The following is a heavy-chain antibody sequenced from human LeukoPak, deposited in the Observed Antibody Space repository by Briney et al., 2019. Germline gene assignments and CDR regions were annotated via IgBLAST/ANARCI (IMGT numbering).Heavy chain of an antibody. D-gene: IGHD6-19*01. CDR1: GFTFSSYA. CDR2: ISYDGSNK. Sequence: PGGSLRLSCAASGFTFSSYAMHWVRQAPGKGLEWVAVISYDGSNKYYADSVKGRFTISRDNSKNTLYLQMNSLRAEDTAVYYCASVDIAVAGREDPWGQGTLVTVSS. J-gene: IGHJ5*02. CDR3: ASVDIAVAGREDP. V-gene: IGHV3-30-3*01.